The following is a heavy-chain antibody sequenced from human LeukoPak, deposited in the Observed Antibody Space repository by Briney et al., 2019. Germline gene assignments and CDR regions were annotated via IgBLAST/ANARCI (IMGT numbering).Heavy chain of an antibody. J-gene: IGHJ6*03. CDR1: GYTFTGYY. Sequence: ASVKVSCKASGYTFTGYYMHWVRQAPGQGLEWMGRINPNSGGTNYAQKFQGRVTITTDESTSTAYMELSSLRSEDTAVYYCAKGARGMYYYYYMDVWGKGTTVTVSS. CDR3: AKGARGMYYYYYMDV. D-gene: IGHD3-16*01. V-gene: IGHV1-2*06. CDR2: INPNSGGT.